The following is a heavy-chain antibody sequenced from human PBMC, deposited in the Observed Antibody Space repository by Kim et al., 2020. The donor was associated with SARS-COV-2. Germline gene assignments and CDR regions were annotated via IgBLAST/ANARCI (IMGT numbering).Heavy chain of an antibody. CDR1: GGTFSSYA. V-gene: IGHV1-69*13. CDR2: IIPIFGTA. J-gene: IGHJ5*02. CDR3: ARVSPAYYYDSSGSVWGWFDP. Sequence: SVKVSCKASGGTFSSYAISWVRQAPGQGLEWMGGIIPIFGTANYAQKFQGRVTITADESTSTAYMELSSLRSEDTAVYYCARVSPAYYYDSSGSVWGWFDPWGQGTLVTVSS. D-gene: IGHD3-22*01.